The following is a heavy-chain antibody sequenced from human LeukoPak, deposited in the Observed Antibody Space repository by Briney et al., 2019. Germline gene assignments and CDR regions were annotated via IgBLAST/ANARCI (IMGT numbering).Heavy chain of an antibody. Sequence: SETLSLTCTVSGGAISSDYWSWIRQPPGRGLEWIGYIYYSGSTNYNPSLKSRVTISVDTSKNQFSLKLSSVTAADTAVYYCARETYYYGMDVWGQGTTVTVSS. J-gene: IGHJ6*02. CDR2: IYYSGST. V-gene: IGHV4-59*01. CDR1: GGAISSDY. CDR3: ARETYYYGMDV.